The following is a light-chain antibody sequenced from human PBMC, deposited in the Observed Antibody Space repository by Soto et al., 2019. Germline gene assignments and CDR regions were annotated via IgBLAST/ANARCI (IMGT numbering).Light chain of an antibody. CDR1: QSVSSSY. CDR3: LQYGSSPPLT. V-gene: IGKV3-20*01. CDR2: GAS. J-gene: IGKJ4*01. Sequence: EIVLTQSPGTLSLSPGERATLSCRASQSVSSSYLAWYQQKPGQAPRLLIYGASSRATGIPDRFSGSGYGTDFTITIRSVEPEDFGVYYCLQYGSSPPLTFGGGTKVEIK.